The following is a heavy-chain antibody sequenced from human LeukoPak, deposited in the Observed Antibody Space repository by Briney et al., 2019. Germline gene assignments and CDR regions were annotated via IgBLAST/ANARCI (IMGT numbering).Heavy chain of an antibody. D-gene: IGHD3-9*01. J-gene: IGHJ6*03. Sequence: ASVKVSCKASGYTFTSYGISWVRQAPGQGLEWMGWISADNGNTNYAQKIQGRVTMTTDTSTSTAYMELRSLRSDDTAVYYCARHALTGYYNVISYYYYMDVWGKGTTVTVSS. CDR3: ARHALTGYYNVISYYYYMDV. CDR1: GYTFTSYG. V-gene: IGHV1-18*01. CDR2: ISADNGNT.